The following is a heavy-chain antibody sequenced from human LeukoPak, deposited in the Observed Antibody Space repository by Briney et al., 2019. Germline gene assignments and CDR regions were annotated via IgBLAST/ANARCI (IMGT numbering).Heavy chain of an antibody. J-gene: IGHJ6*02. V-gene: IGHV4-4*07. CDR2: IYTSGST. CDR1: GGSISSYY. Sequence: KPSETLSLTCTVSGGSISSYYWSWIRQPAGKGLEWIGRIYTSGSTNYNPSLKSRVTMSVDTSKNQFSLKLSSVTAADTAVYYCARDAPTHPRWKVAAGTHGMDVWGQGTTVTVSS. CDR3: ARDAPTHPRWKVAAGTHGMDV. D-gene: IGHD6-13*01.